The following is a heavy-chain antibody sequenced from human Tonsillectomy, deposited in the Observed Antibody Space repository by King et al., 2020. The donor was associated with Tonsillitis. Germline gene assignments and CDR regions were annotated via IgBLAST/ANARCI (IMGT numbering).Heavy chain of an antibody. CDR3: ARXPGSGWYXGXXDX. CDR2: IQTSGSS. Sequence: PLQESGPGLVKPAQTLSLTCTVSGGSIGTGSYYWSWIRQPAGKGLEWIGRIQTSGSSNYNPSLKSRVTISVDMSKNQFSLKLSSVTAADTAVYYCARXPGSGWYXGXXDXXGQGTLVTVSS. CDR1: GGSIGTGSYY. V-gene: IGHV4-61*02. J-gene: IGHJ3*01. D-gene: IGHD6-19*01.